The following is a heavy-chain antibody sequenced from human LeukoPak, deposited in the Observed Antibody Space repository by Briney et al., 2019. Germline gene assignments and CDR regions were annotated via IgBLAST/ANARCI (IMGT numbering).Heavy chain of an antibody. CDR1: GGTFSSYA. J-gene: IGHJ6*02. D-gene: IGHD3-9*01. CDR2: IIPILGIA. Sequence: GASVKVSCKASGGTFSSYAISWVRQAPGQGLEWMGRIIPILGIANYAQKFQGRVTITADKSTSTAYMELSSLRSEDTAVYYCARDGDDILTGYLYYYYGMDVWGQGTTVTVSS. V-gene: IGHV1-69*04. CDR3: ARDGDDILTGYLYYYYGMDV.